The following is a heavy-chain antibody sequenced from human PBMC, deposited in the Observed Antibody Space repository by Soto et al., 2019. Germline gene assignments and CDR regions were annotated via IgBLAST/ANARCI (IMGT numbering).Heavy chain of an antibody. D-gene: IGHD5-12*01. CDR2: INSDGSST. Sequence: EMQLVESGGGVVQPGGSLRLSCAASGFTFSSYWMHWVRQAPGKGLVWVSHINSDGSSTTYADSVKGRFTISRDNAKNTLYLQMNPLRAEDTAVYYCARGGYSGYHLDYWGQGTLVTVSS. CDR1: GFTFSSYW. CDR3: ARGGYSGYHLDY. V-gene: IGHV3-74*01. J-gene: IGHJ4*02.